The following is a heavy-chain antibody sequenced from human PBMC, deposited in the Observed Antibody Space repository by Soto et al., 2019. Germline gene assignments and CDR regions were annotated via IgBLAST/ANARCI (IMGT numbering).Heavy chain of an antibody. CDR3: ARWGSLRLERLDRNDY. V-gene: IGHV1-69*01. J-gene: IGHJ4*02. Sequence: AAPLEVSRKAFWGALCSYFLSWGGQAPRQGLEWMGGIIPIFGTANYAQKFQGRVTITADESTSTAYMELSSLRSEDTAVYYCARWGSLRLERLDRNDYWGQGTLVTVSS. CDR1: WGALCSYF. D-gene: IGHD1-1*01. CDR2: IIPIFGTA.